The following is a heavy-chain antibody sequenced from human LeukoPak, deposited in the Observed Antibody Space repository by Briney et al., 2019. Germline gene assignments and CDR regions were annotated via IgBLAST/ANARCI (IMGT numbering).Heavy chain of an antibody. CDR1: GYTFTTYY. V-gene: IGHV1-46*01. CDR3: AREGLVTSSPLYNWFDP. J-gene: IGHJ5*02. Sequence: ASVKVSCKTSGYTFTTYYVHWVRQAPGQGLEWMGLFNPSGGGTSYAQKFQGRVTMTRDTSTSTAYMELRSLRSDDTAVYYCAREGLVTSSPLYNWFDPWGQGTLVTVSS. D-gene: IGHD3/OR15-3a*01. CDR2: FNPSGGGT.